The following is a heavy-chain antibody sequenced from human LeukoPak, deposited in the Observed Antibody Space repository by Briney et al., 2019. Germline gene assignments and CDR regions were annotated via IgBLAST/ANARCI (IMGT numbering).Heavy chain of an antibody. Sequence: PGGSLRLSCAASRFTFNRYSMSWFRQAPGKGLHLVSSISASGGGTHYASSVRGRFSISRDNSKHTVFLQMNGLRAEDTAIYYCAKWDENFYYMDVWGQGTTVTVSS. CDR3: AKWDENFYYMDV. V-gene: IGHV3-23*01. CDR1: RFTFNRYS. CDR2: ISASGGGT. J-gene: IGHJ6*03. D-gene: IGHD1-26*01.